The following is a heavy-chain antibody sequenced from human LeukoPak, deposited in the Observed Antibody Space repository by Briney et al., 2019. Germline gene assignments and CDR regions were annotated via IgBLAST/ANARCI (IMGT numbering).Heavy chain of an antibody. CDR2: ISGSGGST. CDR1: GLTFSSHW. Sequence: RTGGSLRLSCAASGLTFSSHWMHWVRQAPGKGLVWVSAISGSGGSTYYADSVKGRFTISRDNSKNTLYLQMNSLRAEDTAVYYCAKGDLFPGYSSGWANWGQGTLVTVSS. CDR3: AKGDLFPGYSSGWAN. J-gene: IGHJ4*02. V-gene: IGHV3-23*01. D-gene: IGHD6-19*01.